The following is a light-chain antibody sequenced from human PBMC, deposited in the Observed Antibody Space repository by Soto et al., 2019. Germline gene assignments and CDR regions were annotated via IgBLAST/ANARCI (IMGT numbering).Light chain of an antibody. CDR3: QHYLNYRLI. J-gene: IGKJ5*01. CDR2: WAS. Sequence: IVMTHSPDSLAMSLGERATINSKSSQTVLDSSNNKDYLTWYQQKPEQPPKLLIYWASSREFGVHDRLSGSGSRKDFTLTISHLQSQDFAPYYCQHYLNYRLIFGQGTRLEIK. V-gene: IGKV4-1*01. CDR1: QTVLDSSNNKDY.